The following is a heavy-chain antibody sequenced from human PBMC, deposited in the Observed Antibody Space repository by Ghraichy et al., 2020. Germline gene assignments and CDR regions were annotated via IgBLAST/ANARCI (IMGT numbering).Heavy chain of an antibody. J-gene: IGHJ4*02. Sequence: SETLSLTCGVPGASFTISDYYWGWVRQSPARGLEWIASVYYSGHTYSNPSLKSRLVISADTSLNRVSLSLASVTAADSAVYYCTRSSYTSTYYGSFDVWGQGILVTVSS. V-gene: IGHV4-39*01. CDR2: VYYSGHT. CDR3: TRSSYTSTYYGSFDV. D-gene: IGHD4-11*01. CDR1: GASFTISDYY.